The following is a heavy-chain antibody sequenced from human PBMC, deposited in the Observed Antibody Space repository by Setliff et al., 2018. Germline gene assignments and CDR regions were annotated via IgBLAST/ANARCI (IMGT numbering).Heavy chain of an antibody. J-gene: IGHJ3*02. CDR3: ARRIMVRVVITAAFDI. CDR2: IYPGDSDT. Sequence: GESLKISCKGSGYSFTSYWIGWVRQMPGKGLGWMGIIYPGDSDTRYGPSFQGQVTISADKSISTAYLQWSSLKASDTAMYFCARRIMVRVVITAAFDIWGQGKMVTASS. V-gene: IGHV5-51*01. D-gene: IGHD3-10*01. CDR1: GYSFTSYW.